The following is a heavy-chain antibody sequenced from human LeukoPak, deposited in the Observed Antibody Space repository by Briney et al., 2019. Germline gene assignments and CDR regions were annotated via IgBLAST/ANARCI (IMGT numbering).Heavy chain of an antibody. CDR1: GFTFSSYA. Sequence: GGSLRLSCAASGFTFSSYAMSWVRQAPGKGLEWVAAISAGGGTTYYTDSVKGRFTISRDKSRSTLYLQMNSLTAEDTAEYYCAKDRDGGSNTRAKGCDYWGQGTLVTVSS. CDR2: ISAGGGTT. CDR3: AKDRDGGSNTRAKGCDY. J-gene: IGHJ4*02. V-gene: IGHV3-23*01. D-gene: IGHD3-16*01.